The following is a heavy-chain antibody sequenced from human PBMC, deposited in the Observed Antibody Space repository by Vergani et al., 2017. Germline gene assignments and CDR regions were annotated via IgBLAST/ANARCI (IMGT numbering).Heavy chain of an antibody. CDR1: GDSISSGNN. D-gene: IGHD3-22*01. J-gene: IGHJ5*02. V-gene: IGHV4-38-2*01. Sequence: QVNLQESGPGLVKPSETLSLTCAVSGDSISSGNNWGWIRHPPGKGLEWISSVSHSGDTYFNPSLKGRVSISLDTPKNYVFLTLSSVTAADTAMYYCARRSSSYYFDIWGQGVLITVSS. CDR3: ARRSSSYYFDI. CDR2: VSHSGDT.